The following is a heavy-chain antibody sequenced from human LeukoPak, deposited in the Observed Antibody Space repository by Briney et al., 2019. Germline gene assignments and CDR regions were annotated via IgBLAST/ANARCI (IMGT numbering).Heavy chain of an antibody. CDR3: AREGSSGYYFREYYFDY. V-gene: IGHV3-53*04. Sequence: PGGSLRLSCAASGFTVSSNYMSWVRQAPVKGLEWVSVIYSGGSTYYADSVKGRFTISRHNSKNTLYLQMNSLRAEDTAVYYCAREGSSGYYFREYYFDYWGQGTLVTVSS. D-gene: IGHD3-22*01. CDR1: GFTVSSNY. CDR2: IYSGGST. J-gene: IGHJ4*02.